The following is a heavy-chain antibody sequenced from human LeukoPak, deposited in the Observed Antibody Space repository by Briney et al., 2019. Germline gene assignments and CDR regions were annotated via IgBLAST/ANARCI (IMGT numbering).Heavy chain of an antibody. D-gene: IGHD2-2*01. CDR2: ISYDGSNK. J-gene: IGHJ4*02. CDR3: AKLTIVSGHCSSTSCPPPLDY. V-gene: IGHV3-30-3*02. Sequence: PGGSLRLSCAASGFTFSSYAMHWVRQAPGKGLEWVALISYDGSNKYYADSVKGRFTISRDNSKNTLYLQMNSLRAEDTAVYYCAKLTIVSGHCSSTSCPPPLDYWGQGTLVTVSS. CDR1: GFTFSSYA.